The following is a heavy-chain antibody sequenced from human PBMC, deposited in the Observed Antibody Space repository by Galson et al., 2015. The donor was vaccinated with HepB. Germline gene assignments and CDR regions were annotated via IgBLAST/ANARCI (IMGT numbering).Heavy chain of an antibody. CDR2: ISSSGSTI. CDR1: GFTFSSYE. CDR3: ARERRAGQLEYYYYGMDV. Sequence: SLRLSCAASGFTFSSYEMNWVRQAPGKGLEWVSYISSSGSTIYYADSVKGRFTISRDNAKNSLYLQMNSLRAEDTAVYYCARERRAGQLEYYYYGMDVWGQGTTVTVSS. D-gene: IGHD6-6*01. V-gene: IGHV3-48*03. J-gene: IGHJ6*02.